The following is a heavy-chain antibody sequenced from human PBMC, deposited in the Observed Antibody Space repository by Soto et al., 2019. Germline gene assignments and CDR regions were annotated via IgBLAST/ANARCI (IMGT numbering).Heavy chain of an antibody. CDR2: VYHTGRT. D-gene: IGHD1-20*01. V-gene: IGHV4-61*01. J-gene: IGHJ5*02. CDR3: ARVPRRVTGTTQFLLAWFDP. CDR1: GGSFKRGSYS. Sequence: SETLSLTCTVSGGSFKRGSYSWSWIRQPPGKGLEWIGYVYHTGRTSYNPSLKSRVSISMDTSKNQFSLKLSSVTAADTAVYYCARVPRRVTGTTQFLLAWFDPWGQGTLVTVSS.